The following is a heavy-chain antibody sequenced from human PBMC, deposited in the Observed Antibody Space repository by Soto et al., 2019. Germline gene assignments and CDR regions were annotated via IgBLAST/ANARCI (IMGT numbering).Heavy chain of an antibody. Sequence: LRLSCAASGFTFSSYAMSWVRQAPGKGLEWVSAISGSGGSTYYADSVKGRFTISRDNSKNTLYLQMNSLRAEDTAVSYCAKDQWDYDSSGYQPHWGQGTLVTVAS. V-gene: IGHV3-23*01. CDR3: AKDQWDYDSSGYQPH. D-gene: IGHD3-22*01. CDR2: ISGSGGST. CDR1: GFTFSSYA. J-gene: IGHJ4*02.